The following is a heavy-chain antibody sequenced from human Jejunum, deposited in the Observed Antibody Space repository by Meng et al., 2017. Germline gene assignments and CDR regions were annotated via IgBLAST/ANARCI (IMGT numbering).Heavy chain of an antibody. V-gene: IGHV3-21*01. CDR1: GFTFSTYS. Sequence: GESLKISCAASGFTFSTYSMNWVRPAPGKGLEWVSSISISSTYIYYADSVRGRFTISRDTAENSLYLQMNSLRAEDTAVYFCARDLGAGGSGSYLDYWGQGTLVTVSS. J-gene: IGHJ4*02. CDR3: ARDLGAGGSGSYLDY. D-gene: IGHD3-10*01. CDR2: ISISSTYI.